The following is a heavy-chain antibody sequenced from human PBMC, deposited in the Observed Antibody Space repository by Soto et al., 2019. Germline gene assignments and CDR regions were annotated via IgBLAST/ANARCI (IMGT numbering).Heavy chain of an antibody. CDR2: ISTSTGKT. V-gene: IGHV1-18*04. D-gene: IGHD3-10*01. CDR3: ARHGSGENYFDS. J-gene: IGHJ4*02. CDR1: GYTFNTYG. Sequence: QVQLVQSGAEVKKPGASLRVSCKASGYTFNTYGISWVRQAPGKGLEWMGWISTSTGKTNYAHNFQDRVTMTTDTSTTTAYVELRSLTSDDTAVYYCARHGSGENYFDSGAGEPWSPSPQ.